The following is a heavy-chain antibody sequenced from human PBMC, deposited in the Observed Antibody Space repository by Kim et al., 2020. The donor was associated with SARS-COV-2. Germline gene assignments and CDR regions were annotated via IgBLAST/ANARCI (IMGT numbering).Heavy chain of an antibody. CDR3: ARVYELESDTIEDAGDTFDY. CDR2: ISYDGSNK. D-gene: IGHD1-1*01. CDR1: GFTFSSYA. J-gene: IGHJ4*02. V-gene: IGHV3-30*04. Sequence: GGSLRLSCAASGFTFSSYAMHWVRQAPGKGLEWVAVISYDGSNKYYADSVKGRFTISRDNSKNTLYLQMNSLRAEDTAVYYCARVYELESDTIEDAGDTFDYWGQGTLVTVSS.